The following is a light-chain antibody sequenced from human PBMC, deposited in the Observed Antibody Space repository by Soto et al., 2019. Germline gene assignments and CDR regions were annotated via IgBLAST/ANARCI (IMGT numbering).Light chain of an antibody. CDR1: SSDVGAYNR. J-gene: IGLJ3*02. CDR3: TSYVGSSNFNWV. Sequence: QSALTQPPSASGSPGQSVTISCTGTSSDVGAYNRVSWYQHHPGKAPKLMIYEVSKRPSGVPDRFSGSKSGNTASLTVSGLQAEDEADYYCTSYVGSSNFNWVFGGGTQLTVL. V-gene: IGLV2-8*01. CDR2: EVS.